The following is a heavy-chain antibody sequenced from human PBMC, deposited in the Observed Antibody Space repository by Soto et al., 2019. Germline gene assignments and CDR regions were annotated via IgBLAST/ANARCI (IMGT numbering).Heavy chain of an antibody. J-gene: IGHJ4*02. V-gene: IGHV4-38-2*01. CDR3: ARRHSSSWYGLDY. CDR2: IYHSGST. D-gene: IGHD6-13*01. Sequence: PSETLSLTCAVSGYSISSGYYWGWIRQPPGKGLEWIGSIYHSGSTYYNPSLKSRVSISVDTSKNQFSLRLSSVTAADTAMYYCARRHSSSWYGLDYWGQGTLVTVSS. CDR1: GYSISSGYY.